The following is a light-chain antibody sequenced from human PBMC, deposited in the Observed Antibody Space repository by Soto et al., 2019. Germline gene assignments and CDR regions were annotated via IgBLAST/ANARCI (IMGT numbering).Light chain of an antibody. CDR1: SSDIGAYDY. CDR3: SAYAGSNNFV. V-gene: IGLV2-14*01. Sequence: QSALTQPASLSGSPGQSITISCTGTSSDIGAYDYVSWFQQHPGKAPKLMISEVNNRPSGVSNRFSGSKSGNTASLTVSGLQTEDEADYYCSAYAGSNNFVFGSGTKLTVL. J-gene: IGLJ1*01. CDR2: EVN.